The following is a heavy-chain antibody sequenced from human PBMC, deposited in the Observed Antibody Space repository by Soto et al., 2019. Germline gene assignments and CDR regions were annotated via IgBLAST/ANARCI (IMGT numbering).Heavy chain of an antibody. CDR3: ANRIAAANSNWFDP. V-gene: IGHV4-4*02. Sequence: PSETLSLTCAVSGGSISSSNWWSWVRQPPGKGLEWIGEIYHSGSTNYNPSLKSRVTISVDKSKNQFSLKLSSVTAADTAVYYCANRIAAANSNWFDPWGQGTLVTVSS. CDR1: GGSISSSNW. J-gene: IGHJ5*02. CDR2: IYHSGST. D-gene: IGHD6-13*01.